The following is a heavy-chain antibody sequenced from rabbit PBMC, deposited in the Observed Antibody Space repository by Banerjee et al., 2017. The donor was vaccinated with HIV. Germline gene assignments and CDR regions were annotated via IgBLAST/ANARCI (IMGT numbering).Heavy chain of an antibody. CDR1: GFSFSDKYV. CDR3: ARDGAGGSYFAL. Sequence: QEQLEESGGDLVKPGRSLTLTCTASGFSFSDKYVMCWVRQAPGKGLEWIGCINTSSGNTVYATWAKGRFTISKTSWTTVTLQMTSLTAADTATYFCARDGAGGSYFALRGPGTLVTVS. CDR2: INTSSGNT. V-gene: IGHV1S45*01. J-gene: IGHJ4*01. D-gene: IGHD8-1*01.